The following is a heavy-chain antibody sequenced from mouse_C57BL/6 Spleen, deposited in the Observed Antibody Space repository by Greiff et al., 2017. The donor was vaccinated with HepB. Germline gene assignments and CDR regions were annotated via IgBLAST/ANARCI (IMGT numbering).Heavy chain of an antibody. CDR3: ARDFNYYGSSYRWYFDV. CDR1: GFTFSSYA. Sequence: EVQLVESGGGLVKPGGSLKLSCAASGFTFSSYAMSWVRQTPEKRLEWVATISDGGSYTYYPDNVKGRFTISRDNAKNNLYLQMSHLKSEDTAMYYCARDFNYYGSSYRWYFDVWGTGTTVTVSS. V-gene: IGHV5-4*01. D-gene: IGHD1-1*01. J-gene: IGHJ1*03. CDR2: ISDGGSYT.